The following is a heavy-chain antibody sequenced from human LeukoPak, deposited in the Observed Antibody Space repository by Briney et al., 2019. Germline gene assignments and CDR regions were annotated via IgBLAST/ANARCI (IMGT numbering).Heavy chain of an antibody. CDR2: IKPDGSGK. CDR1: GFSFSSYW. CDR3: VRDSDAFDI. Sequence: GGSLRLSCAASGFSFSSYWMSWVRQAPGKGLEWVANIKPDGSGKYFVDSVKGRFTISRDNAKSSLYLQMNSLRAEDTAVYFCVRDSDAFDIWGPGTMLTVSS. V-gene: IGHV3-7*01. J-gene: IGHJ3*02.